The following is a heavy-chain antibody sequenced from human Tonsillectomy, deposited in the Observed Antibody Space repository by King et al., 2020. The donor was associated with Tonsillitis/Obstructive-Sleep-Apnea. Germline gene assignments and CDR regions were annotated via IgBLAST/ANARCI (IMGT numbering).Heavy chain of an antibody. V-gene: IGHV3-48*03. CDR3: ARGAVVGATPYVDY. CDR1: GFTFTNDE. Sequence: VQLVESGGGFVQPGGSLRLSCAASGFTFTNDEMNWVRQAPGKGLEGVSYISSGGSTMYYADSVKGRFTISRDNGKNSLYLQMNSLRAEDTAIYYCARGAVVGATPYVDYCGQGALVTVSS. D-gene: IGHD1-26*01. CDR2: ISSGGSTM. J-gene: IGHJ4*02.